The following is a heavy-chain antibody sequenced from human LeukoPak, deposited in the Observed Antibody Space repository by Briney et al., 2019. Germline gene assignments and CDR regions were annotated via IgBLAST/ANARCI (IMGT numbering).Heavy chain of an antibody. J-gene: IGHJ3*02. CDR2: ISSSGSTI. D-gene: IGHD3-9*01. Sequence: GGSLRLSCAASGFTFRSYEMNWVRQAPGKGLEWVSYISSSGSTIYYADSVKGRFTISRDNAKNSLYLQMNSLRAGDTAVYYCARDISLFDIWGQGTMVTVSS. CDR3: ARDISLFDI. V-gene: IGHV3-48*03. CDR1: GFTFRSYE.